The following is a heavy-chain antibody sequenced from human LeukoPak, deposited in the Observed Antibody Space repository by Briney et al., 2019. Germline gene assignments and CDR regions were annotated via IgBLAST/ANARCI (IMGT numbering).Heavy chain of an antibody. Sequence: ASVKVFCKVSGYTLTELSMHWVRQAPGQGLEWMGWINPNSGGTNYAQKFQGRVTMTRDTSISTAYMELSRLRSDDTAVYYCARGLPEYYDSSGSIDYWGQGTLVTVSS. CDR1: GYTLTELS. CDR3: ARGLPEYYDSSGSIDY. CDR2: INPNSGGT. V-gene: IGHV1-2*02. J-gene: IGHJ4*02. D-gene: IGHD3-22*01.